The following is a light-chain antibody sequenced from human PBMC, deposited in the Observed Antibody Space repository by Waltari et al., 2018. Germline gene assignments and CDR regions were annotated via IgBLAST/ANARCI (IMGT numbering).Light chain of an antibody. CDR1: QSLLYDIDNKDY. V-gene: IGKV4-1*01. Sequence: DIVMTQSPDSLAVSLGERATINCKSSQSLLYDIDNKDYLAWYQQKPGQPPKLLIHGASTRESGVPDRFSGSGSGTDFTLTISSLQADDVAVYYCQQYLRAPRTFAQGTGLEIK. CDR3: QQYLRAPRT. CDR2: GAS. J-gene: IGKJ2*02.